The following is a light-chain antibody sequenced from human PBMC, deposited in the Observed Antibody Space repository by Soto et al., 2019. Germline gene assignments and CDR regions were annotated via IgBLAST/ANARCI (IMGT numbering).Light chain of an antibody. CDR1: SSNVGGYNY. CDR2: DVS. J-gene: IGLJ1*01. Sequence: QSALTQPRSVSGSPGQSVTISCTGTSSNVGGYNYVSWYQQHPGKVPKLLIYDVSKRPSGVPDRFSGSKSGNTASLTISGLQAEDEADYYCCSYEGIYTSYVFGTGTNVTVL. V-gene: IGLV2-11*01. CDR3: CSYEGIYTSYV.